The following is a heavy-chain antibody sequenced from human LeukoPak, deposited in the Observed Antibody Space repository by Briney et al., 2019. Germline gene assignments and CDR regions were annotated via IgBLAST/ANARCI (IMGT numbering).Heavy chain of an antibody. CDR2: IHYNGGT. V-gene: IGHV4-39*01. CDR1: GGSVSSSGYY. Sequence: PSETLSLTCTVSGGSVSSSGYYWGWIRQPPGKGLEWIGTIHYNGGTYYNPSLKGRVTISIDTSKNRFSLQLSSVAAADTAVYYCARVRYSSSWYAKTRFDPWGQGTLVTVSS. CDR3: ARVRYSSSWYAKTRFDP. D-gene: IGHD6-13*01. J-gene: IGHJ5*02.